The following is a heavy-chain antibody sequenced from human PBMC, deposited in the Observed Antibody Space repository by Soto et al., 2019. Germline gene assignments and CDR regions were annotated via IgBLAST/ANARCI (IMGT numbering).Heavy chain of an antibody. CDR3: ARVWRFGELLFSLDV. Sequence: SETLSLTCTVSGGSISSYYWSWIRQPPGKGLEWIGYIYYSGSTNYNPSLKSRVTISVDTSKNQFSLKLSSVTAADTAVYYCARVWRFGELLFSLDVWGKGTTVTVSS. CDR2: IYYSGST. V-gene: IGHV4-59*01. D-gene: IGHD3-10*01. J-gene: IGHJ6*04. CDR1: GGSISSYY.